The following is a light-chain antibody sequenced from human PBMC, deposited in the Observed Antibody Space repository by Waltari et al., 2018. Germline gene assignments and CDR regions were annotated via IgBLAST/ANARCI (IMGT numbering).Light chain of an antibody. CDR2: DAS. Sequence: DIQMTPSPSSLSASVGDRVTITCRASENVRNFVNWYQQKSGRAPNLLIHDASTLTRGVPSRFSGTGFGTEFTLTITKLQPEDVATYYCQQGYETGTFGLGTRVEL. J-gene: IGKJ1*01. CDR3: QQGYETGT. V-gene: IGKV1-39*01. CDR1: ENVRNF.